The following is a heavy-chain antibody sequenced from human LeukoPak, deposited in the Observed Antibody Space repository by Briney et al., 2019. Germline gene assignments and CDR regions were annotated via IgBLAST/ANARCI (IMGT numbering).Heavy chain of an antibody. CDR2: ISYDGSKK. J-gene: IGHJ4*02. D-gene: IGHD5-12*01. CDR1: GLSLSSYA. CDR3: ARSAGAGRIVATFGY. Sequence: PGGSLRLSCAASGLSLSSYAMHWVRHAPGNGLEWVAIISYDGSKKYYADSVKGRFTISRDNSKNTLYLQMNSLRAEDTAVYYCARSAGAGRIVATFGYWGQGTLVIVSS. V-gene: IGHV3-30*04.